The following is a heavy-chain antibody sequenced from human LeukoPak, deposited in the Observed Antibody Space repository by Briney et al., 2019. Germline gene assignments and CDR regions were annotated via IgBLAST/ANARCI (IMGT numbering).Heavy chain of an antibody. V-gene: IGHV1-2*02. J-gene: IGHJ4*02. CDR3: ARGHYDFWSGYLDY. CDR1: GYTFTGYY. Sequence: ASVTVSCKASGYTFTGYYMHWVRQAPGQGLEWMGWINPNSGGTNYAQKFQGRVTMTRDTSISTAYMELSRLRSDDTAVYYCARGHYDFWSGYLDYWGQGTLVTVSS. D-gene: IGHD3-3*01. CDR2: INPNSGGT.